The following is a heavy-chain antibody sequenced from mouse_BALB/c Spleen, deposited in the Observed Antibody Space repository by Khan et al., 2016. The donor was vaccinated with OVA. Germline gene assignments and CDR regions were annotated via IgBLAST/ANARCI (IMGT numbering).Heavy chain of an antibody. V-gene: IGHV1S137*01. Sequence: QVQLQQSGPELVRPGVSVKISCKGSGYTFTDYGMHWVRQSPAKSLEWIGVITTYSGDTNYNQKFKGMATMTVDKSSSTSYMELARLTSEDAAIYYCARVTLRLDYWGQGTSVTVAS. J-gene: IGHJ4*01. CDR3: ARVTLRLDY. CDR1: GYTFTDYG. CDR2: ITTYSGDT. D-gene: IGHD1-1*01.